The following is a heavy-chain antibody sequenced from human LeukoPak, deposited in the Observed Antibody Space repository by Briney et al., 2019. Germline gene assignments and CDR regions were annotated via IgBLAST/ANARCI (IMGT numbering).Heavy chain of an antibody. V-gene: IGHV4-34*01. CDR1: GGSFSGYY. Sequence: SETLSLTCAVYGGSFSGYYWSWIRQPPGKGLDWIGEINHSGSTNYNPSLKSRVTISVDTSKNQFSLKLSSVTAADTAVYYCARGAGYCSSTSCYRVVFAFDIWGQGTMVTVSS. CDR3: ARGAGYCSSTSCYRVVFAFDI. D-gene: IGHD2-2*03. CDR2: INHSGST. J-gene: IGHJ3*02.